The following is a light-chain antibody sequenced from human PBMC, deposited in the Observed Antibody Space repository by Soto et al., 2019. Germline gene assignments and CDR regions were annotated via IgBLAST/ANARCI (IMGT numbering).Light chain of an antibody. CDR2: DAS. J-gene: IGKJ2*01. CDR3: QQYCCSPYT. Sequence: EIVLTQSPGTLSLSPGERATLSCRASQSVSSSYLAWYQQKPGQAPRLLIYDASSRATGIPDRFSGSGSGTDFTLNISRLEPEDFAVYYCQQYCCSPYTFGQGTNLEIK. CDR1: QSVSSSY. V-gene: IGKV3-20*01.